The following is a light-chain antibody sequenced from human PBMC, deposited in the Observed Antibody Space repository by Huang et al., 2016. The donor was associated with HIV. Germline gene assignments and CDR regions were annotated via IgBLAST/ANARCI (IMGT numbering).Light chain of an antibody. CDR3: QQYGDSLT. CDR2: GAS. CDR1: QSVSSSY. V-gene: IGKV3-20*01. Sequence: EILLTQSPGTLSLSPGERATLSCRASQSVSSSYLAWYQQKPGQPPRLLLSGASSRAAGIPDRFSGSGSGTDFTLTISRLEPEDFAVYYCQQYGDSLTFGGGTKVEIK. J-gene: IGKJ4*01.